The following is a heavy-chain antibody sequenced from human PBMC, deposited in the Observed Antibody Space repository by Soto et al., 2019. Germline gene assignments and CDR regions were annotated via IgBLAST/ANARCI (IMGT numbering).Heavy chain of an antibody. Sequence: EVQLLESGGGLVQPGGSLRLSCAASGFTFSSYAMTWVRQAPGKGLEWVSAISGSGGSTYYADSVKGRFTISRENSKNTLYMKMNSLRAEDTAVYYCAKAEYSSSSGLGYHYYGMDVWGQGTTVTVSS. J-gene: IGHJ6*02. CDR2: ISGSGGST. CDR3: AKAEYSSSSGLGYHYYGMDV. V-gene: IGHV3-23*01. D-gene: IGHD6-6*01. CDR1: GFTFSSYA.